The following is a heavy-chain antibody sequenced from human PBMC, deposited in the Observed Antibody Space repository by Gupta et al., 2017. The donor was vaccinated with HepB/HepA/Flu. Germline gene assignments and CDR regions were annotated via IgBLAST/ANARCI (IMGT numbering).Heavy chain of an antibody. D-gene: IGHD4-23*01. J-gene: IGHJ2*01. V-gene: IGHV3-66*01. CDR1: GFTFSTNY. CDR3: ARTAVVTYWYFDL. CDR2: IYSGGST. Sequence: EVQLVASGGGLVQPGGSLRLSCAASGFTFSTNYMSWVRQAPGKGLEWVSVIYSGGSTYYADSVKGRFTISRDTSKNTLYLQMNSLRAEDTAVYYCARTAVVTYWYFDLWGRGTLVTVSS.